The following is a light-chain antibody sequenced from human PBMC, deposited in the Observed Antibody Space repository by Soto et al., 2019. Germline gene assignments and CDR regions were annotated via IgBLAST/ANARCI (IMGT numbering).Light chain of an antibody. CDR2: GTS. Sequence: EIVLTQSPGTLSLSPGERATLSCRASQSVSSSYLAWYQQKPGQAPRLLIYGTSSRATAIPDRFSGSGSGTDFTLTISRLEPVDFAVYYCQQFGSSSWTFGQGPKVDIK. CDR3: QQFGSSSWT. CDR1: QSVSSSY. V-gene: IGKV3-20*01. J-gene: IGKJ1*01.